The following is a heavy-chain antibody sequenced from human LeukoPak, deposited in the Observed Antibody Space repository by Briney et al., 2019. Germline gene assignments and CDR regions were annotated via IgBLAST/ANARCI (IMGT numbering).Heavy chain of an antibody. CDR1: GGSISSYY. CDR3: ARDRVGATSYFDY. D-gene: IGHD1-26*01. J-gene: IGHJ4*02. CDR2: IYTXXST. V-gene: IGHV4-4*07. Sequence: SETLSLTCTVSGGSISSYYWXXXRQPAGKGXXXXXRIYTXXSTNYNPSLXSXVTISVDKSKNQFSLKLSSVTAADTAVYYCARDRVGATSYFDYWGQGTLVTVSS.